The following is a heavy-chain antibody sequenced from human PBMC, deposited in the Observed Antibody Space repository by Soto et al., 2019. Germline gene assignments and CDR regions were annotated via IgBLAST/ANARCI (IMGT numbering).Heavy chain of an antibody. CDR2: ISSSSSYT. V-gene: IGHV3-11*06. D-gene: IGHD2-15*01. Sequence: GGSLRRSCAASGFTFSDYYMSWIRQAPGKGLEWGSYISSSSSYTNYAESVKGRFTISRDNAKKSLYLQMNSLGAEDTAVYYCARDLRYCSGGGCHNWGQATLVNVSS. CDR1: GFTFSDYY. CDR3: ARDLRYCSGGGCHN. J-gene: IGHJ4*02.